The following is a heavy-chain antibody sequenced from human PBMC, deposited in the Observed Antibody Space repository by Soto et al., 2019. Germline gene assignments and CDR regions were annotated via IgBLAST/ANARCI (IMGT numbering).Heavy chain of an antibody. CDR2: INTGTGDT. CDR3: ARVNEGGIAVAGSFDY. J-gene: IGHJ4*02. V-gene: IGHV1-3*04. Sequence: ASVKVSCKASGNSVTSYAVHWVRHAPGERLEWMGWINTGTGDTKSAQKFQGRVTITRDTSTSTVYMELSSLRSEDTAVYYCARVNEGGIAVAGSFDYWGQGTLVTVSS. CDR1: GNSVTSYA. D-gene: IGHD6-19*01.